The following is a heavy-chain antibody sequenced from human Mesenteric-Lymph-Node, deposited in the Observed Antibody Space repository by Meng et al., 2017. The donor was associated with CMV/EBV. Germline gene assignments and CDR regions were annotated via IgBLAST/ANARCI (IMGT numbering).Heavy chain of an antibody. J-gene: IGHJ4*02. CDR2: TYYRSKWYN. CDR3: AREGGYDQGLAY. Sequence: SQTLSLTCAISGDSVSSNSAAWNWIRQSPSRGLEWLGRTYYRSKWYNDYAVSVKTRISINPDTSKNQFSLQLNSVTPEDTAAYYCAREGGYDQGLAYWGQGTLVTVSS. V-gene: IGHV6-1*01. CDR1: GDSVSSNSAA. D-gene: IGHD5-12*01.